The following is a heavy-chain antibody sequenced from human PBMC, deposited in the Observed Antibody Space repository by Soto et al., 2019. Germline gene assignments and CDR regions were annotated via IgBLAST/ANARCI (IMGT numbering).Heavy chain of an antibody. J-gene: IGHJ4*02. Sequence: GGSLRLSCAASGFTFSSYGMHWVRQAPGKGLEWVAVIWYDGSNKYYADSVKGRFTISRDNSKNTLYLQMNSLRAEDTAVYYCARDGLEYSSSSFFDYWGQGTLVTVSS. V-gene: IGHV3-33*01. CDR1: GFTFSSYG. CDR2: IWYDGSNK. D-gene: IGHD6-6*01. CDR3: ARDGLEYSSSSFFDY.